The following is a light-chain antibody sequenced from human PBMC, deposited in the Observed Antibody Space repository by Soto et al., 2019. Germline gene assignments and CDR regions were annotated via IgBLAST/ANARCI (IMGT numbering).Light chain of an antibody. V-gene: IGKV1-5*01. CDR1: QSISSW. Sequence: DIQMTQSPSTLSASVGDRVTITCRASQSISSWLAWYQQKPGKAPKLLIYDASSLESGVPSRFSGSGSGTEFTLTISSLQPDDFATCYCQQYNSYAWTFCQGTKVAIK. CDR3: QQYNSYAWT. J-gene: IGKJ1*01. CDR2: DAS.